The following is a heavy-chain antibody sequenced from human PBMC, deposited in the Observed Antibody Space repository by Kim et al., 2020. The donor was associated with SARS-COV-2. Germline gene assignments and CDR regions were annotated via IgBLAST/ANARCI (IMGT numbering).Heavy chain of an antibody. Sequence: NPSLKSRVTISVDTSKNQVALKVSSVTAADTAVYYCARLDQRITMVRDYYWGQGTLVTVSS. CDR3: ARLDQRITMVRDYY. D-gene: IGHD3-10*01. V-gene: IGHV4-39*01. J-gene: IGHJ4*02.